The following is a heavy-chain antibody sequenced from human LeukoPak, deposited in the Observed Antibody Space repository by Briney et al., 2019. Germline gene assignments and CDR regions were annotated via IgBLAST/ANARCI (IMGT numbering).Heavy chain of an antibody. D-gene: IGHD1-26*01. V-gene: IGHV3-21*01. CDR2: ISSSSSYI. J-gene: IGHJ4*02. Sequence: NPGGSLRLSCAASGFTFSSYSMNWVRQAPGKGLEWVSSISSSSSYIYYADSVKGRFTISRDNAKNSLYLQMNSLRAEDTAVYFCARPREGFFDYWGQGTLVTVSS. CDR3: ARPREGFFDY. CDR1: GFTFSSYS.